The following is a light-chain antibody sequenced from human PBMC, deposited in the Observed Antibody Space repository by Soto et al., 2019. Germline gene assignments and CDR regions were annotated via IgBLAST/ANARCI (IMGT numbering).Light chain of an antibody. CDR3: QQYYSYPPT. Sequence: IQMTQSPSSFSASTGDRVTTTCRASQGISSYLAWYQQKPGKAPKLLIYAASTLQSGVPSRFSGSGSGTDFTLTISCLQSEDFATYYCQQYYSYPPTFGQGTKVDI. CDR2: AAS. CDR1: QGISSY. V-gene: IGKV1-8*01. J-gene: IGKJ1*01.